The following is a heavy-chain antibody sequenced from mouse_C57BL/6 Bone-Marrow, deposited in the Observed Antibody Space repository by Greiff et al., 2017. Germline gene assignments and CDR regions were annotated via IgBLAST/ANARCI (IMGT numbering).Heavy chain of an antibody. Sequence: VQLQQPGAELVKPGASVKMSCKASGYTFTSYWITWVKQRPGQGLEWIGDIYPGSGSTNYNEKLKSKATLTVDTSSSTAYMQLSSLTSEDSAVYYCARPARILLRCFDYWGQGTTLTVSS. CDR1: GYTFTSYW. J-gene: IGHJ2*01. CDR3: ARPARILLRCFDY. CDR2: IYPGSGST. V-gene: IGHV1-55*01. D-gene: IGHD1-1*01.